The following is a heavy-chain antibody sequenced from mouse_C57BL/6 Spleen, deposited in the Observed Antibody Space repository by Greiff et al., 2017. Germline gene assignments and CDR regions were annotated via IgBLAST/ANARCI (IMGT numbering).Heavy chain of an antibody. CDR3: ARSYGYNFDY. CDR1: GFNIKDYY. J-gene: IGHJ2*01. Sequence: EVQLQQSGAELVKPGASVKLSCTASGFNIKDYYMHWVKQRTEQGLEWIGRIDPEDGETKYAPKFPGKATITADTSSNTAYLQLSSLTSEDTAVYYCARSYGYNFDYWGQGTTLTVSS. D-gene: IGHD2-2*01. CDR2: IDPEDGET. V-gene: IGHV14-2*01.